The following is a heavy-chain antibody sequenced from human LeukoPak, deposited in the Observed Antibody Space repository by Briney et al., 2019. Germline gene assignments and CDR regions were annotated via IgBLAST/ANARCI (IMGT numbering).Heavy chain of an antibody. CDR3: AKSAYDYVWGSYDY. CDR2: INSDGSST. J-gene: IGHJ4*02. D-gene: IGHD3-16*01. Sequence: GGSLRLSCAASGFTFSSYWMHWVRQAPGKGLVWVSRINSDGSSTSYADSVKGRFTISRDNAKNSLYLQMNSLRAEDTALYYCAKSAYDYVWGSYDYWGQGTLVTVSS. V-gene: IGHV3-74*01. CDR1: GFTFSSYW.